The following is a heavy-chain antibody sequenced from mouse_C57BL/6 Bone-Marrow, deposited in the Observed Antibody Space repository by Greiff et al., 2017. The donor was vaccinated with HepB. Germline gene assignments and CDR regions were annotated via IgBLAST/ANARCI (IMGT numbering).Heavy chain of an antibody. J-gene: IGHJ1*03. CDR3: ARSGLRSRYFDV. CDR1: GYTFTSYW. D-gene: IGHD1-1*01. V-gene: IGHV1-53*01. CDR2: INPSNGGT. Sequence: QVQLQQPGTELVKPGASVKLSCKASGYTFTSYWMHWVKQRPGQGLEWIGNINPSNGGTNYNEKFKSKATLTVDKSSSTAYMQLRSLTSEDSAVYYCARSGLRSRYFDVWGTGTTVTVSS.